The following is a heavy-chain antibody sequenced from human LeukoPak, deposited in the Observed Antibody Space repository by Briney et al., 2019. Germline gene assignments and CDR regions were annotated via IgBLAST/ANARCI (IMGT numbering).Heavy chain of an antibody. V-gene: IGHV4-39*07. D-gene: IGHD3-3*01. CDR3: ARVVTIFGVVNLYYFDY. Sequence: SETLSLTCTVSGGSISSSSYYWGWIRQPPGKGLEWIGSIYYSGSTYYNPSLKSRVTISVDTSKNQFSLKLSSVTAADTAVYYCARVVTIFGVVNLYYFDYWGQGTLVTVSS. CDR2: IYYSGST. CDR1: GGSISSSSYY. J-gene: IGHJ4*02.